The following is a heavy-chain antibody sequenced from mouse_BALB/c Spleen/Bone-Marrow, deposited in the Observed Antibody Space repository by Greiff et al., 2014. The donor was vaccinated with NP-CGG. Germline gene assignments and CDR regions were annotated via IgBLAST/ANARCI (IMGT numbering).Heavy chain of an antibody. J-gene: IGHJ2*01. Sequence: QVHVQQSGAELAKPGASVKMSCKAPGYTFTDYWMHWAKQSPGKSLEWIGYINPSTGYTDYNQKFKGKATLTLDKSSSTAYMQLSSLTSEDSAVYYCAGGRCDYWGQGTPLTVSA. CDR1: GYTFTDYW. CDR3: AGGRCDY. D-gene: IGHD1-1*02. CDR2: INPSTGYT. V-gene: IGHV1-7*01.